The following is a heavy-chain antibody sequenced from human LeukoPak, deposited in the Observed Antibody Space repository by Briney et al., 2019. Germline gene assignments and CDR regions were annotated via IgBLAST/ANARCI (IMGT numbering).Heavy chain of an antibody. V-gene: IGHV4-59*01. Sequence: QSSETLSLTCTVSGGSISSYYWSWIRQSPGKGLEWIGYIYYSGSTNYNPSLKSRVTISVDTSKNQFSLKLSSVTAADTAVYYCARRANSGFDAFDIWGQGTMVTVSS. J-gene: IGHJ3*02. CDR2: IYYSGST. D-gene: IGHD3-22*01. CDR3: ARRANSGFDAFDI. CDR1: GGSISSYY.